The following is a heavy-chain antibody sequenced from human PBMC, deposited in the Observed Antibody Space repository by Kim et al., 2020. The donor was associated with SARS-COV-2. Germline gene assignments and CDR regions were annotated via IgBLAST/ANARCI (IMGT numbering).Heavy chain of an antibody. CDR3: ARDRTGGFDY. J-gene: IGHJ4*02. CDR2: ISYDGSNK. Sequence: GGSLRLSCAASGFTFSSYAMHWVRQAPGKGLEWVAVISYDGSNKYYADSVKGRFTISRDNSKNTLYLQMNSLRAEDTAVYYCARDRTGGFDYWGQGTLVT. CDR1: GFTFSSYA. D-gene: IGHD7-27*01. V-gene: IGHV3-30*04.